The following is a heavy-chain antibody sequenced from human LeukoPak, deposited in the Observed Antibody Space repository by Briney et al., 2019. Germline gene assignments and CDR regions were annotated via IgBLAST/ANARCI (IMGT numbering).Heavy chain of an antibody. CDR1: GYTFTGYY. V-gene: IGHV1-2*02. J-gene: IGHJ1*01. CDR3: ATDRRSSSSVQH. CDR2: INPNSGGT. Sequence: ASVKVSCKASGYTFTGYYMHWVRQAPGQGLEWMGWINPNSGGTNYAQKFQGRVTMTRDTSISTAYMELSSLRSEDTAVYYCATDRRSSSSVQHWGQGTLVTVSS. D-gene: IGHD6-13*01.